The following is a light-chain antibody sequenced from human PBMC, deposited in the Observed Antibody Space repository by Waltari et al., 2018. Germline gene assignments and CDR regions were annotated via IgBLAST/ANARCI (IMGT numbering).Light chain of an antibody. CDR2: DLN. CDR3: SSYTTSSTLV. CDR1: KSDIGGYNF. Sequence: QSALNQPAAVSGSPGKSITISCTGSKSDIGGYNFVSWYQQHPGKAPKLMIYDLNKRPSGVSNRFSASKSGKTASLTISGLQAEEEANYYCSSYTTSSTLVFGGGTKVTVL. V-gene: IGLV2-14*03. J-gene: IGLJ2*01.